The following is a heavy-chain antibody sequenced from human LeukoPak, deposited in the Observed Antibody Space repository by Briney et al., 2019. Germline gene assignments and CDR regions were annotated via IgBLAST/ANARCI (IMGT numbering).Heavy chain of an antibody. V-gene: IGHV1-69*01. Sequence: ASVKVSCKASGGTFSSYAISWVRQAPGQGLEWMGGIIPIFGTANYAQKFQGRVTITADESTSTAYMELSSLRSEDTAVYYCARDIGDIVVVPAAQEDYWGQGTLVTVSS. J-gene: IGHJ4*02. CDR1: GGTFSSYA. CDR3: ARDIGDIVVVPAAQEDY. D-gene: IGHD2-2*01. CDR2: IIPIFGTA.